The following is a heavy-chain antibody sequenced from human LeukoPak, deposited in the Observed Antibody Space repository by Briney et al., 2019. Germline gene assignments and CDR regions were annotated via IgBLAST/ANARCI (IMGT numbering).Heavy chain of an antibody. CDR2: MNPNSGNT. Sequence: ASVKVSCKASGYTFTSSDINWVRQATGQGLEWMGWMNPNSGNTGYAQKFQGRVTMTRNTSISTAYMELSSLRSEDTAVYYCAREYSSSSGNWFDPWGQGTLVTVSS. CDR3: AREYSSSSGNWFDP. CDR1: GYTFTSSD. V-gene: IGHV1-8*01. D-gene: IGHD6-6*01. J-gene: IGHJ5*02.